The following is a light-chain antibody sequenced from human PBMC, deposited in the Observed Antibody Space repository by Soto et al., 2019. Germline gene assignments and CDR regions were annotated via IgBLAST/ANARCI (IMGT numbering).Light chain of an antibody. J-gene: IGKJ4*01. Sequence: IQMTQSPSTLSSSVGDRVPITCRASQTISSWLAWYQQKPGKAPKLLIYAASSLQSGVPSRFSGSGSGTDFTLTISSLQPEDFATYDCQQANSFPLTAGGGANVDIK. CDR1: QTISSW. V-gene: IGKV1-12*01. CDR3: QQANSFPLT. CDR2: AAS.